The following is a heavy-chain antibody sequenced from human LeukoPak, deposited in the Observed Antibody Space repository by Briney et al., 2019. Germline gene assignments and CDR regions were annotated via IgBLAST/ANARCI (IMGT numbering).Heavy chain of an antibody. CDR3: ARGVSTVNYFDY. CDR1: GFTVSSNY. CDR2: IYSGGST. V-gene: IGHV3-66*01. D-gene: IGHD4-17*01. J-gene: IGHJ4*02. Sequence: PGGSLRLSCAASGFTVSSNYMSWVRQAPGKGLEWVSVIYSGGSTYYADSVRGRFTISRDNSKNTLYLQMNSLRAEDTAVYYCARGVSTVNYFDYWGQGTLVTVSS.